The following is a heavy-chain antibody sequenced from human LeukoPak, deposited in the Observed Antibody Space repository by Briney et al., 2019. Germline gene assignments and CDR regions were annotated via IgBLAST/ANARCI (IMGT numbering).Heavy chain of an antibody. Sequence: GGSLRLSCAASGFTFSSYSMNWVRQAPGKGLEWVSSISSSSSYIYYADSVKGRFTISRDNAKNSLYLQMNSLRAEDTALYHCARDKDGSGSSWFDPWGQGTLVTVSS. CDR2: ISSSSSYI. D-gene: IGHD3-10*01. CDR1: GFTFSSYS. J-gene: IGHJ5*02. CDR3: ARDKDGSGSSWFDP. V-gene: IGHV3-21*04.